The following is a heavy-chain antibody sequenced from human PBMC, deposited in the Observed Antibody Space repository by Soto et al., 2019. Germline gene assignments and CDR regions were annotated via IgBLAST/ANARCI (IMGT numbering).Heavy chain of an antibody. Sequence: AESLKISCEVSGYSFSSYWIVWVLQMPGKGLECMGIIYPSDSDTRYSPSFQGQVTISADKSISTAYLQWSSLKASDTAMYYCARLSGRSTTTGEFYYYDMAVRGQGTTVTVSS. J-gene: IGHJ6*01. CDR1: GYSFSSYW. V-gene: IGHV5-51*01. D-gene: IGHD2-2*01. CDR3: ARLSGRSTTTGEFYYYDMAV. CDR2: IYPSDSDT.